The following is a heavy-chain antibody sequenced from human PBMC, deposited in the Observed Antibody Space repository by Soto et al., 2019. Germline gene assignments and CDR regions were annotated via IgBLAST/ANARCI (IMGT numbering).Heavy chain of an antibody. CDR2: IDHSVST. V-gene: IGHV4-34*01. J-gene: IGHJ6*04. CDR3: ARGLRYSGMDG. Sequence: SETLSLTCAVHRGSFNAYSWTWIRQPPGKGLEWIGEIDHSVSTTYNPSLKSRIIMSVDTSKNQFSLNVSSMTAADAAVYYCARGLRYSGMDGWGKGNTVTVSA. CDR1: RGSFNAYS.